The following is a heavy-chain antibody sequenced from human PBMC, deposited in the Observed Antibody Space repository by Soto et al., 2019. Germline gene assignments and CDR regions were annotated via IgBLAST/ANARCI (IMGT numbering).Heavy chain of an antibody. CDR1: GFSFSSYA. CDR2: ISKDGMNK. J-gene: IGHJ5*02. Sequence: QVRLVESGGGVGQPGRALRLSCTASGFSFSSYAMYWFRQPPGKGLEGVAVISKDGMNKNYADSVKGRVTVSRDNANYSLDLQLNSLRGEDTAMYYCARDMYSSDYFVKWFEPWGQGTLVPVSS. D-gene: IGHD6-19*01. V-gene: IGHV3-30*04. CDR3: ARDMYSSDYFVKWFEP.